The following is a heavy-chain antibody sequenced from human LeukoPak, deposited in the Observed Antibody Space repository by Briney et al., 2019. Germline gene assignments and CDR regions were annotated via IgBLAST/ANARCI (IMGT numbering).Heavy chain of an antibody. Sequence: GGSLRLSCRGSGLTFGDYAVTWVRQAPGKGLQWVGFIRSEEYGGTPDYATSVKGRFTMSRENSQSIAYLQMNSLRTEDTAVYYCTRALSGWTGYSDFWGQGTLVTVSS. J-gene: IGHJ4*02. D-gene: IGHD6-19*01. CDR3: TRALSGWTGYSDF. V-gene: IGHV3-49*04. CDR2: IRSEEYGGTP. CDR1: GLTFGDYA.